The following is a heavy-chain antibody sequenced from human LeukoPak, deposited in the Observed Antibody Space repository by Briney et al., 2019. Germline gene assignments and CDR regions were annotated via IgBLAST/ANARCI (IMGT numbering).Heavy chain of an antibody. J-gene: IGHJ3*02. CDR2: ISGSGGTT. D-gene: IGHD5-12*01. V-gene: IGHV3-23*01. CDR3: AKGYSGYDSVDAFDI. CDR1: GFTFSSYA. Sequence: GGSLRLSCAASGFTFSSYAMTWVRQAPGKGLEWVSGISGSGGTTYYADSVKGRFTISRDNSKNTLYLQMNSLRAEDTAVYYCAKGYSGYDSVDAFDIWGQGTMVTVSS.